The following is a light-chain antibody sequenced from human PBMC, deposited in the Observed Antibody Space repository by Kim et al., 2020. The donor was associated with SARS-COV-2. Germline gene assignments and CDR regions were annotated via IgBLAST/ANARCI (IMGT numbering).Light chain of an antibody. V-gene: IGLV2-14*01. CDR3: SSYTSSSTDV. Sequence: QSALTQPASVSGSPGQSITISCTGTSSDVGGYNYVSWYQQHPGKPPKLLIYDVSKRPSGVSNRFSGSKSGNTASLTISGLQAEDEADYYCSSYTSSSTDVFGTGTKVTVL. J-gene: IGLJ1*01. CDR1: SSDVGGYNY. CDR2: DVS.